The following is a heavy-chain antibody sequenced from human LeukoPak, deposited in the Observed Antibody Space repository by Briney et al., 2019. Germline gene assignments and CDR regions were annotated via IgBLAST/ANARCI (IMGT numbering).Heavy chain of an antibody. CDR3: ARVGCSGGSCYPDY. Sequence: SETLSLTCTVSGASISTSYWYWIRQPPGKGLEWIGYIHYSGDISYNPSLKSRVTISAYTSKNQLSLKLSSVTAADTAVYYCARVGCSGGSCYPDYWGQGTLVTVSS. CDR1: GASISTSY. D-gene: IGHD2-15*01. CDR2: IHYSGDI. J-gene: IGHJ4*02. V-gene: IGHV4-59*01.